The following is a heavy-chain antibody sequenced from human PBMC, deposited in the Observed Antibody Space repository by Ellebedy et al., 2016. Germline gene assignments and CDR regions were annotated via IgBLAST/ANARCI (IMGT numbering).Heavy chain of an antibody. J-gene: IGHJ4*02. Sequence: GGSLRLSCAASGFTFSGYWMSWVRQAPGKGLELVANIKHDGSEKYYVDSVKGRFTISRDNAKNSLYLQLNSLRAEDTAVYYCARVPNYGAGSYYRYLDYWGQGTLVTVSS. D-gene: IGHD3-10*01. CDR3: ARVPNYGAGSYYRYLDY. V-gene: IGHV3-7*01. CDR1: GFTFSGYW. CDR2: IKHDGSEK.